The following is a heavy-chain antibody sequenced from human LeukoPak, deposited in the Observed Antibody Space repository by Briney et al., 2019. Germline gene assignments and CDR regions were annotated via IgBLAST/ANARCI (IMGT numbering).Heavy chain of an antibody. CDR1: GYTFTGYY. V-gene: IGHV1-2*02. J-gene: IGHJ5*02. CDR2: INPNSGGT. CDR3: AREGAYDFWSGYSGP. Sequence: ASLKVSCKASGYTFTGYYIHYIRQAPGQGLEWMGWINPNSGGTNYAQKFQGRVTMTRDTSISTAYMELSRLRSDDTAVYYCAREGAYDFWSGYSGPWGQGTLVTVSS. D-gene: IGHD3-3*01.